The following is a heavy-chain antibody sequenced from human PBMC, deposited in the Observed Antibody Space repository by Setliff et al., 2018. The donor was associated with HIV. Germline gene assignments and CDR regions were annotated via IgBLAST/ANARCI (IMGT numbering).Heavy chain of an antibody. J-gene: IGHJ4*02. CDR3: ARDRMPMASWVPDK. CDR2: IYTGGRT. V-gene: IGHV4-4*07. Sequence: KPSETLSLTCTVSDDSISSIYWSWIRQSAGKGLEWVGRIYTGGRTNYNPSLKGRVTMSVDTSKNQFSLNLSSVTAVDTAVYYCARDRMPMASWVPDKWGQGTLVTVSS. CDR1: DDSISSIY. D-gene: IGHD2-2*01.